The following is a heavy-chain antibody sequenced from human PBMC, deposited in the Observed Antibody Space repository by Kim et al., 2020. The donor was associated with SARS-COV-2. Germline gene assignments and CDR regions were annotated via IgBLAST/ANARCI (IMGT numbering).Heavy chain of an antibody. Sequence: GGSLRLSCAASGFTFSSYAMHWVRQAPGKGLEWVAVISYDGSNKYYADSVKGRFTISRDNSKNTLYLQMNSLRAEDTAVYYCARDIGGSYYYYYGMDVWGQGTTVTVSS. CDR2: ISYDGSNK. D-gene: IGHD1-26*01. J-gene: IGHJ6*02. CDR3: ARDIGGSYYYYYGMDV. CDR1: GFTFSSYA. V-gene: IGHV3-30*04.